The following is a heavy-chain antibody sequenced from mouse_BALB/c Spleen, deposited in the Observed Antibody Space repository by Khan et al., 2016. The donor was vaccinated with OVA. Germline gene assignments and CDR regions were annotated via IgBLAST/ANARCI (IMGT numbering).Heavy chain of an antibody. CDR3: ARGYGSLYWYFDV. D-gene: IGHD1-1*01. CDR2: IYYSGTI. J-gene: IGHJ1*01. Sequence: EVQLQESGPGLVKPSQTVSLTCTVTGISITTGNYRWSWIRQFPGNKLEWIGNIYYSGTITYNPSLTSRTTITRDTSKSQFFLEMNSLTAEDTATFFCARGYGSLYWYFDVWGAGTTVTVSS. V-gene: IGHV3-5*02. CDR1: GISITTGNYR.